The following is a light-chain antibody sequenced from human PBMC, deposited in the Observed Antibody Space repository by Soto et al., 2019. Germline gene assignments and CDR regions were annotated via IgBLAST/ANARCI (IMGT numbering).Light chain of an antibody. J-gene: IGKJ4*01. V-gene: IGKV3-20*01. CDR1: QSVSSSY. CDR2: GAS. Sequence: EIVLTQSPGTLCLSPGERATLSCRASQSVSSSYLAWYQQKPGQAPRLLIYGASSRATGIPDRFSGSGSGTDFTLTINRLEPEDFAVYFCQQYGSSPLTFGGGTKVEIK. CDR3: QQYGSSPLT.